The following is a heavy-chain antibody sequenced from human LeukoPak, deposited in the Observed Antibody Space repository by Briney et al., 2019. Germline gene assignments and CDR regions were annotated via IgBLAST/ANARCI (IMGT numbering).Heavy chain of an antibody. Sequence: SETLSLTCAVYGGSFSGYYWSWIRQPPGKGLEWIGEINHSGSTNYNPSLKSRVTISVDTSKNQFSLKLSSVTAADTAVYYCAGEVRPIQLWTHRPYYFDYWGQGTLVTVSS. CDR1: GGSFSGYY. CDR3: AGEVRPIQLWTHRPYYFDY. J-gene: IGHJ4*02. V-gene: IGHV4-34*01. D-gene: IGHD5-18*01. CDR2: INHSGST.